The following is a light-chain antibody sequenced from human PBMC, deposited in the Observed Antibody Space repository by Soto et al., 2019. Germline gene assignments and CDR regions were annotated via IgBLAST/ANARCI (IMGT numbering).Light chain of an antibody. J-gene: IGKJ1*01. CDR1: QTIVTY. V-gene: IGKV1-39*01. CDR2: AAS. Sequence: DLQMTQSPSSLSASVGDEVTITCRASQTIVTYLNWYQLKPGKPPRPLIYAASSLQSGVPSRFSGSGSGTDFTLTISSLQPEDFATYSCQQSYNSPQTFGRGTKVDI. CDR3: QQSYNSPQT.